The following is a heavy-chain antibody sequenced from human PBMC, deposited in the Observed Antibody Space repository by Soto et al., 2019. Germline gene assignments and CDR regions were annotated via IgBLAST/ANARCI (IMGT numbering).Heavy chain of an antibody. CDR2: IYPADSDT. Sequence: RESLKISCETSGFTFTNYWIVWVRQVPGKGLEWMGLIYPADSDTRYNPSFQGQVTISADTSTNTAFLHWSSLSASDSATYFCARTGRSGLRWLDFFDPWGQGTLVTVSS. V-gene: IGHV5-51*01. CDR3: ARTGRSGLRWLDFFDP. J-gene: IGHJ5*02. D-gene: IGHD4-17*01. CDR1: GFTFTNYW.